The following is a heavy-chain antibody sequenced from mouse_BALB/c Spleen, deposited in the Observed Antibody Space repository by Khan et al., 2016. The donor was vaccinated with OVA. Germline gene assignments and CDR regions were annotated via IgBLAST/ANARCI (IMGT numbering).Heavy chain of an antibody. CDR3: TRSGCAAFAY. D-gene: IGHD3-1*01. J-gene: IGHJ3*01. CDR2: INPSDGGT. Sequence: QVQLQQSGAELVKPGASVKLSCKASGYTFTSYYMYWVKQRPGQGLEWIGGINPSDGGTNFNEKFKSKATLTVDKSSSTAYMQLSSLTSEDYAVYYCTRSGCAAFAYWGQGTLVTVSA. V-gene: IGHV1S81*02. CDR1: GYTFTSYY.